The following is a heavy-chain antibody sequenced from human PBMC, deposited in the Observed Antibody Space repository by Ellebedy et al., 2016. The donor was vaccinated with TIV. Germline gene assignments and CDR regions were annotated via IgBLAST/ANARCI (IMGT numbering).Heavy chain of an antibody. V-gene: IGHV3-23*01. CDR2: ISGSGGST. Sequence: GESLKISCAASGFTFSSYAMSWVRQAPGKGLEWVSAISGSGGSTYYADSVKGRFTISRDNSKNTLYLQMNSLRAEDTAVYYCAKKTGTTTVHLMDAFDIWGQGTMVTVSS. J-gene: IGHJ3*02. CDR1: GFTFSSYA. CDR3: AKKTGTTTVHLMDAFDI. D-gene: IGHD1-14*01.